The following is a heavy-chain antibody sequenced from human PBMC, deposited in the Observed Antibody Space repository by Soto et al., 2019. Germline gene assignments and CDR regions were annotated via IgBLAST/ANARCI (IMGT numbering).Heavy chain of an antibody. CDR2: IYYSGST. Sequence: SETLSLTCTVSGGSISGSSYYWGWIRQPPGKGLEWIGSIYYSGSTYYNPSLKSRVTISVDTSKNQFSLKLSSVTAADTAVYYCARQRRYYDFWSGYYSYYYYGMDVWGQGTTVTVSS. D-gene: IGHD3-3*01. CDR1: GGSISGSSYY. J-gene: IGHJ6*02. CDR3: ARQRRYYDFWSGYYSYYYYGMDV. V-gene: IGHV4-39*01.